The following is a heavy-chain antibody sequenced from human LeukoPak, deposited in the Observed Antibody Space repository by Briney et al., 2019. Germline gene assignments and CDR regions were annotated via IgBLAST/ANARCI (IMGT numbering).Heavy chain of an antibody. CDR2: IKSKTDGGTT. D-gene: IGHD1-26*01. V-gene: IGHV3-15*01. J-gene: IGHJ4*02. CDR1: GFTFSNAW. CDR3: TTFTLEGSYYYFDY. Sequence: GGSLRLSCAASGFTFSNAWMSWVRQAPGKGLEWVGRIKSKTDGGTTDYAAPVKGRFTISRDDSKNTLYLQMNSLKTEDTAVYYCTTFTLEGSYYYFDYWGQGTLVTVSS.